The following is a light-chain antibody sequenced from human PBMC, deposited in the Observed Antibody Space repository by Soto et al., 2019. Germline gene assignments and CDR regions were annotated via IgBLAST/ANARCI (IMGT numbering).Light chain of an antibody. CDR1: SSNIGNNA. J-gene: IGLJ2*01. Sequence: QSVLTQPPSVSEAPRQRVTISCSGSSSNIGNNAVNWYQQLPGKAPKLLIYYDDLLPSGVSDRFSGSKSGTSASLAISGLQSEDEADYYCAAWDDSLNGLVFGGGTKLTDL. CDR2: YDD. V-gene: IGLV1-36*01. CDR3: AAWDDSLNGLV.